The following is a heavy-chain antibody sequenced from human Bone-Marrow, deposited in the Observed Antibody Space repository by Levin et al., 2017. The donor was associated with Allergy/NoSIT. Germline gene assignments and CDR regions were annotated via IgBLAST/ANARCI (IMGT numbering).Heavy chain of an antibody. CDR3: ARAKGYGGNFPGY. D-gene: IGHD4-23*01. CDR2: ISNSGRTI. CDR1: GFTFSDHH. Sequence: GGSLRLSCAPSGFTFSDHHMSWIRQAPGKGLEWISYISNSGRTIFYADSVKGRFTISRVNAKNSLYLQMNSLRADDTAVYYCARAKGYGGNFPGYWGQGTLVTVSS. V-gene: IGHV3-11*01. J-gene: IGHJ4*02.